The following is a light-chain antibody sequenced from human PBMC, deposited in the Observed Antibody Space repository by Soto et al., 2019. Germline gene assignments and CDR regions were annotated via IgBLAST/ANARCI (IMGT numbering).Light chain of an antibody. CDR3: KSYAGSKTYV. Sequence: QSALTQPPSASGSPGQSVTIPCTGTKNDIGVYDFVSWYQHHPGKAPRLIIYEVVQRPSGVPDRFSGSKSGNTASLTVSGLQAADEADYFCKSYAGSKTYVFGSGTKVTVL. J-gene: IGLJ1*01. CDR2: EVV. CDR1: KNDIGVYDF. V-gene: IGLV2-8*01.